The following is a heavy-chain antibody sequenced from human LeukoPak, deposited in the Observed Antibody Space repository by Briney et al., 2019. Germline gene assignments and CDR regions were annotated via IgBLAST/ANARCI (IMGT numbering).Heavy chain of an antibody. CDR3: ARSDFWSGYSSPWFDP. Sequence: SETLSLTCTVSGGSISSYYWSWIRQPPGRGLEWIGYIYYSGSTKYNPSLKSRVTISVDTSKNQFSLKLSSVTAANTAVYYCARSDFWSGYSSPWFDPWGQGTLVTVSS. D-gene: IGHD3-3*01. J-gene: IGHJ5*02. V-gene: IGHV4-59*01. CDR2: IYYSGST. CDR1: GGSISSYY.